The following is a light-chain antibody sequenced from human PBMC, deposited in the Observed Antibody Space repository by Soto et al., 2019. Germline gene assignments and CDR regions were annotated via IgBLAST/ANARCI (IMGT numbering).Light chain of an antibody. CDR2: DVS. CDR3: SSYTSSITLL. V-gene: IGLV2-14*03. J-gene: IGLJ2*01. CDR1: SSDVGGYNS. Sequence: QSALTQPASVAGSPGQSITISCTGTSSDVGGYNSVSWYQHHPGKAPKLMIYDVSNRPSGVSNRFSGSKSGNTASLTISGLHAEVEADYYCSSYTSSITLLFGGGTKLTVL.